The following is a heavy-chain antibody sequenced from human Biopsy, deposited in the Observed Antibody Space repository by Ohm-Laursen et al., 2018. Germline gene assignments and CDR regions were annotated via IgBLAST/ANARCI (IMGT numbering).Heavy chain of an antibody. D-gene: IGHD2-15*01. V-gene: IGHV1-69*04. CDR2: IISVHDIA. CDR3: ARTLVDCTSGTCYDVGDGMDV. CDR1: GATFTSYA. J-gene: IGHJ6*02. Sequence: SVTDSCKASGATFTSYAMHWVRQAPGQGLEWMGRIISVHDIANYAQKFQGRVTITADKSTSTAYMELRNLRSEDTAVYYCARTLVDCTSGTCYDVGDGMDVWGQGTTVIVSS.